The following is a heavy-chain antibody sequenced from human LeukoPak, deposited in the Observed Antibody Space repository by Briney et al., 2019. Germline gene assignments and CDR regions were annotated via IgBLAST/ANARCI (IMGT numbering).Heavy chain of an antibody. V-gene: IGHV3-53*03. CDR2: IYSGGST. D-gene: IGHD2-8*02. J-gene: IGHJ6*03. CDR3: AMELLASGYYMDV. Sequence: ETLSLTCAVYGGSFSAHYWSWIRQPPGKGLEWVSVIYSGGSTYYADSVKGRFTISRDNSKNTLYLQMNSLRAEDTAVYYCAMELLASGYYMDVWGKGTTVTVSS. CDR1: GGSFSAHY.